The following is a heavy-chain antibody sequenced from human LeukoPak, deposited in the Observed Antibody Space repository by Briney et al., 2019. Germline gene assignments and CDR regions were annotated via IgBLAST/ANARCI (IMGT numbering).Heavy chain of an antibody. CDR3: ARVGWEQAPFDI. J-gene: IGHJ3*02. V-gene: IGHV3-9*01. D-gene: IGHD1/OR15-1a*01. Sequence: PGRSLRLSCAASGFTFDDYAMHWVRQAPGKGLEWVSGISWNSGSIGYADSVKGRFTISRDNAKNSLYLQMNSLRAEDTAVYYCARVGWEQAPFDIWGQGTMVTVSS. CDR1: GFTFDDYA. CDR2: ISWNSGSI.